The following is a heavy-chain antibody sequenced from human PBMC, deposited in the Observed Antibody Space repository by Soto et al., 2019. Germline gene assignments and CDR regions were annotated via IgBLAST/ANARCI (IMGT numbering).Heavy chain of an antibody. CDR1: GGTFSSYA. Sequence: SVKVSCKASGGTFSSYAISWVRQAPGQGLEWMGGIIPIFGTANYAQKFQGRVTITADKSTSTAYMELSSLRSEDTAVYYCARWELGYCSGGSCRNDAFDIWGQGTMVTVSS. V-gene: IGHV1-69*06. CDR2: IIPIFGTA. D-gene: IGHD2-15*01. CDR3: ARWELGYCSGGSCRNDAFDI. J-gene: IGHJ3*02.